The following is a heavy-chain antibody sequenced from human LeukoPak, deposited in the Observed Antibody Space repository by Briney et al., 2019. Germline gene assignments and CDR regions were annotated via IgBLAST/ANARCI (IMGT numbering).Heavy chain of an antibody. CDR2: IYYSGST. CDR3: ARYDYGGYYYYGMDV. V-gene: IGHV4-59*01. J-gene: IGHJ6*02. D-gene: IGHD4-23*01. Sequence: SETLSLTCTVSGGSISSYYWSWIRQPPGKGLEWIGYIYYSGSTNYNPSLKSRVTISVDTSKNQFSLKLGSVTAADTAVYYCARYDYGGYYYYGMDVWGQGTTVTVSS. CDR1: GGSISSYY.